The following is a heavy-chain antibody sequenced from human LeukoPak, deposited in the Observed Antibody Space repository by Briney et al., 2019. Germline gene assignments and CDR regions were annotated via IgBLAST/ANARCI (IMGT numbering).Heavy chain of an antibody. Sequence: SSETLSLTCTVSGGCISSSSYYWGWIRQPPGKGLEWIGSIYYSGSTYYNPSLKSRVTISVDTSKNQFSLKLSSVTAADTAVYYCARTITMVRGVIIPSHFDYWGQGTLVTVSS. CDR1: GGCISSSSYY. V-gene: IGHV4-39*07. D-gene: IGHD3-10*01. CDR3: ARTITMVRGVIIPSHFDY. J-gene: IGHJ4*02. CDR2: IYYSGST.